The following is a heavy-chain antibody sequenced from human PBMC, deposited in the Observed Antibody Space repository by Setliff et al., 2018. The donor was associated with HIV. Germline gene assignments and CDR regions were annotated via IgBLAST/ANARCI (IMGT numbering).Heavy chain of an antibody. CDR3: VRAEYSSSSDWFAP. Sequence: SENLSLTCAVYGGSFSGYYWSWIRQHPGKGLEWIGYTYYSGNTYYSPSLKSRLTISVDTSKNQFSLKLRSVTTADTAVYYCVRAEYSSSSDWFAPWGQGALVTVSS. J-gene: IGHJ5*02. CDR2: TYYSGNT. V-gene: IGHV4-31*11. D-gene: IGHD6-6*01. CDR1: GGSFSGYY.